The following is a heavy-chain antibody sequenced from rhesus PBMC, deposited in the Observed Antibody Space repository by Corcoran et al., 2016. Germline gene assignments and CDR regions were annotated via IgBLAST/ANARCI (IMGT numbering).Heavy chain of an antibody. CDR2: IFGTRART. J-gene: IGHJ1*01. CDR3: AREPPGGAEYFEF. V-gene: IGHV4S9*01. CDR1: GGSISDSYY. Sequence: QVQLQESGPGLVKPSETLSLTCAVAGGSISDSYYWNWIRQPPGKGLEWIGNIFGTRARTYSNPSLKSRVPISKDTSQNQFFLKLSSVTAADTAVYYCAREPPGGAEYFEFWGQGALVTVSS.